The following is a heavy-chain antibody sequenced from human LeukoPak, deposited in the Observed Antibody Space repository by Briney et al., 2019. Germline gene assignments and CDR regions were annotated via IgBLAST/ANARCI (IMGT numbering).Heavy chain of an antibody. J-gene: IGHJ4*02. Sequence: PGGSLRPSCAASAFTFSSYALSWVRQPPGKGLEWVSTIGASGGSTYYADSVKGRFTISRDNSKNTLYLQVNSLRAEDTALYYCAKRGARVPATHYFEYWGQGTLVTVSS. CDR3: AKRGARVPATHYFEY. CDR1: AFTFSSYA. CDR2: IGASGGST. D-gene: IGHD2-2*01. V-gene: IGHV3-23*01.